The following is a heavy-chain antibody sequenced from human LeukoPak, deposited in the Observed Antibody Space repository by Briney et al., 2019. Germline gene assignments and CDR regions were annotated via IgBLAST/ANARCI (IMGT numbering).Heavy chain of an antibody. CDR1: GGSISSYY. V-gene: IGHV4-4*07. CDR2: IYTSGST. Sequence: PSETLSLTCTVSGGSISSYYWSWIRQPAGKGLEWIGRIYTSGSTNYNPSLKSRVTMSVDTSKNQFSLKLSSVTAADTAVYYCARDLNNRNPNWFDPWGQGTLVTVSS. CDR3: ARDLNNRNPNWFDP. D-gene: IGHD1-14*01. J-gene: IGHJ5*02.